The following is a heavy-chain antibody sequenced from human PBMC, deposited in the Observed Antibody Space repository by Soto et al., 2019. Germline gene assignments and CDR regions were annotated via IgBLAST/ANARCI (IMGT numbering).Heavy chain of an antibody. D-gene: IGHD6-6*01. Sequence: ASVKVSCKASGYTFTSYAMHWVRQAPGQRLEWMGWINAGNGNTKYSQKFQGRVTITRDTSASTAYMELSSLRSEDTAVYYCARQSSIAARYGMDVWGQGTTVTVSS. CDR3: ARQSSIAARYGMDV. CDR1: GYTFTSYA. V-gene: IGHV1-3*01. CDR2: INAGNGNT. J-gene: IGHJ6*02.